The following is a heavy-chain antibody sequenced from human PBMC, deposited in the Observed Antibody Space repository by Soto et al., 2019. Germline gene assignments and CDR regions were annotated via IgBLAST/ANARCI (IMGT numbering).Heavy chain of an antibody. Sequence: GGSLRLSCAASGFTFSSYDMHWVRQATGKGLEWVSAIGTAGDTYYPGSVKGRFTISRENAKNSLYLQMNSLRAGDTAVYYCARGKYCSGGSCWETTNWFDPWGQGTLVTVSS. CDR2: IGTAGDT. J-gene: IGHJ5*02. CDR3: ARGKYCSGGSCWETTNWFDP. CDR1: GFTFSSYD. D-gene: IGHD2-15*01. V-gene: IGHV3-13*01.